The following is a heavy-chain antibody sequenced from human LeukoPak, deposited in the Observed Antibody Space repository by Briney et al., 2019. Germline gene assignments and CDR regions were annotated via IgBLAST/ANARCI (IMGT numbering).Heavy chain of an antibody. CDR2: FNPNSGGT. CDR3: ARMWELRRAFDI. D-gene: IGHD1-26*01. V-gene: IGHV1-2*02. CDR1: GYTFTGYY. J-gene: IGHJ3*02. Sequence: ASVKLSCKASGYTFTGYYMHWVRQAPGHGLGWLGWFNPNSGGTNYAQKFQGRVTMTRDTSISTAYMELSRLRSDDTAVYYCARMWELRRAFDIWGQGTMVTVSS.